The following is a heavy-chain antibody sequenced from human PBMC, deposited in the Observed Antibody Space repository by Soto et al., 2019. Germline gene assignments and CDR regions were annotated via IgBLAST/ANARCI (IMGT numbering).Heavy chain of an antibody. CDR2: ISAYNGNT. J-gene: IGHJ4*02. CDR1: GYTFTSYG. V-gene: IGHV1-18*01. Sequence: QVQLVQSGAEVKKPGASVKVSCKASGYTFTSYGISWVRQAPGQGLEWMGWISAYNGNTKYAQKFQGRVTMTTDTSTSKAYMELRSLRSDDTAVYYCERDLGGSYYAPVDYWGQGTLVTVSS. CDR3: ERDLGGSYYAPVDY. D-gene: IGHD1-26*01.